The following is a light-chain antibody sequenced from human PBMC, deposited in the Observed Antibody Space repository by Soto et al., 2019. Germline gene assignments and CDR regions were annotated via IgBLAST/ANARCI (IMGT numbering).Light chain of an antibody. V-gene: IGKV3-20*01. CDR2: GAS. CDR3: QQYGTSPYT. CDR1: HSVTSSF. J-gene: IGKJ2*01. Sequence: EIVLTQSPGTLSLSPGERATLSCRASHSVTSSFLAWFQQRPGQAPRLLIYGASSRATGIPDRFSGSGSGTDFTLTISRLEPEDFAVYYCQQYGTSPYTFGQGTKLEIK.